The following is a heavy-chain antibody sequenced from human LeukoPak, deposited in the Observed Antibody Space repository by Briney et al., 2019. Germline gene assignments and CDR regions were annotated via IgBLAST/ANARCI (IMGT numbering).Heavy chain of an antibody. Sequence: TGGSLRLSCAASGFTFSSYSMNWVRQAPGKGLEWVSSISSSSSYIYYADSVKGRFTISRDNAKNSLYLQMNSLRAEDTAVYYCARDRRIGRGCPVNWGQGTLVTVSS. V-gene: IGHV3-21*01. J-gene: IGHJ4*02. CDR3: ARDRRIGRGCPVN. D-gene: IGHD6-19*01. CDR1: GFTFSSYS. CDR2: ISSSSSYI.